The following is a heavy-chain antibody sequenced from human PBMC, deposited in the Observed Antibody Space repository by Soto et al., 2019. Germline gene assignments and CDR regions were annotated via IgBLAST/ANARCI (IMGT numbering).Heavy chain of an antibody. CDR1: GYTFTGYY. Sequence: ASVKVSCKASGYTFTGYYMHWVRQAPGQGLEWMGWINPNSGGTNYAQKFQGWVTMTRDTSIGTAYMELSRLRSDDTAVYYCARAALVGPYDAFDIWGQGTMVIVSS. CDR2: INPNSGGT. D-gene: IGHD1-26*01. J-gene: IGHJ3*02. CDR3: ARAALVGPYDAFDI. V-gene: IGHV1-2*04.